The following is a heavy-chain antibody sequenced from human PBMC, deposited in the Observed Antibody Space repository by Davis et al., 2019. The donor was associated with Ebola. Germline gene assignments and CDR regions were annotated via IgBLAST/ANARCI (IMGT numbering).Heavy chain of an antibody. CDR3: ARDLAQPYYYGSGVIYYYYGMDV. J-gene: IGHJ6*02. CDR1: GYTFTSYG. CDR2: ISAYKGNT. V-gene: IGHV1-18*01. D-gene: IGHD3-10*01. Sequence: ASVKVSCKASGYTFTSYGISWLRQAPGQGLEWMGWISAYKGNTNYAQKLQGRVTMTTDTSTSTAYMELRSLRSDDTAVYYCARDLAQPYYYGSGVIYYYYGMDVWGQGTTVTVSS.